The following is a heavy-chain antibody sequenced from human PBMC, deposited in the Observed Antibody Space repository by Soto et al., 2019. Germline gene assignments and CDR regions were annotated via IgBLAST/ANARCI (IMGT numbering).Heavy chain of an antibody. V-gene: IGHV4-59*01. CDR1: GGSISSYY. Sequence: QVQLQESGPGLVKPSETLSLTCTVSGGSISSYYWSWIRQPPGKGLEWIGYIYYSGSTNYNPSLKSRVTISADTAKNQFTRKRSSVTAADTAVYYCARGRGGWFINQLLNAFDIWGQGTMVTVSS. D-gene: IGHD2-2*01. J-gene: IGHJ3*02. CDR3: ARGRGGWFINQLLNAFDI. CDR2: IYYSGST.